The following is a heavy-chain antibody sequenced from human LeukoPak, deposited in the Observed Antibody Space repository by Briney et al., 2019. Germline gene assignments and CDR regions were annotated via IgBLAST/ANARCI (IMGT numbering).Heavy chain of an antibody. V-gene: IGHV3-11*04. J-gene: IGHJ3*02. CDR1: GFTFSDYY. Sequence: GSLRLSCAASGFTFSDYYMSWLRQAPGKGLEWVSYIGSSGTTIYYADSVKGRFTISRDNAKNSLFLQMNSLRAEDTAVYYCARDRMTTVTNDAFDIWGQGTMVTVSS. CDR2: IGSSGTTI. CDR3: ARDRMTTVTNDAFDI. D-gene: IGHD4-17*01.